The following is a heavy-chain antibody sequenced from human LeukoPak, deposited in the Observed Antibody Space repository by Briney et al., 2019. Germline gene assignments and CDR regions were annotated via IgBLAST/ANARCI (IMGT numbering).Heavy chain of an antibody. V-gene: IGHV3-53*01. CDR1: GFTVSSNY. CDR2: IYSGGST. D-gene: IGHD1-26*01. Sequence: GGSLRLSCAASGFTVSSNYMSWVRQAPGKGLEWVSVIYSGGSTYYADSVKGRFTISRDKSKNSLYLQMNSLRVEDTATYYCAKSIVNSGTYIPFDYWGQGTLVTVSS. CDR3: AKSIVNSGTYIPFDY. J-gene: IGHJ4*02.